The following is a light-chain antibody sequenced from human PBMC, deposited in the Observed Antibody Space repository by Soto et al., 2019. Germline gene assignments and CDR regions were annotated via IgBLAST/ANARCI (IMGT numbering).Light chain of an antibody. CDR2: AAS. CDR3: QQYGSSSWT. CDR1: QSVSSSY. Sequence: EIVLTQSPGTLSSSPGERATLSCRASQSVSSSYFAWYQQKPGRVPRLLIYAASSRATGIPDRFSGSGSGTDFTLTISRLEPEDFAVYYCQQYGSSSWTFGQGTRVEI. J-gene: IGKJ1*01. V-gene: IGKV3-20*01.